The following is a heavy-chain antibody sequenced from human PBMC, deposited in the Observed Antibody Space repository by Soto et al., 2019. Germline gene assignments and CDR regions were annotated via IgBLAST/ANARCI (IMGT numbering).Heavy chain of an antibody. Sequence: QVQLVQSGAEVKKPGASLKVSCQASGYSFSDYGIAWVRQAPGQGLAWVGWISTYNGNTNYAHKFQGRVTMTTDTSANTASMELRSLRSDDTAMYYCARYGYSSGWYLGTGMDVWGQGTPVTVSS. CDR2: ISTYNGNT. V-gene: IGHV1-18*04. J-gene: IGHJ6*02. D-gene: IGHD6-19*01. CDR1: GYSFSDYG. CDR3: ARYGYSSGWYLGTGMDV.